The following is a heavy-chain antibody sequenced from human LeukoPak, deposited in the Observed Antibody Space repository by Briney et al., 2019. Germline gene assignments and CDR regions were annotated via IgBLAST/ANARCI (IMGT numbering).Heavy chain of an antibody. J-gene: IGHJ4*02. D-gene: IGHD3-10*01. CDR3: VKDGHYYGSVSPFES. Sequence: PGGSLRLSCAASGFTFDDNAMPWVRQAPGKGLEWVSFISWDGYITYYADSVKGRFTICRDNGKNSLYLHMNSLRVQDSALYYCVKDGHYYGSVSPFESWGEGTLDTVSS. CDR2: ISWDGYIT. V-gene: IGHV3-43D*03. CDR1: GFTFDDNA.